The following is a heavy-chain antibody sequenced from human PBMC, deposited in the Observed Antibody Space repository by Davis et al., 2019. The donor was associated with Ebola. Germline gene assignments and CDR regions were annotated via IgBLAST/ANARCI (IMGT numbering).Heavy chain of an antibody. CDR2: ITGSGSGI. D-gene: IGHD3-3*01. Sequence: PGGSLRLSCAASGFSFSSYEIFWVRQPPGKGLEWVSCITGSGSGIYHADSVKGRFTISRDNSKNTLYLQMNSLRAEDTAVYYCARESIFGVVPDYWGQGTLVTVSS. CDR1: GFSFSSYE. V-gene: IGHV3-48*03. J-gene: IGHJ4*02. CDR3: ARESIFGVVPDY.